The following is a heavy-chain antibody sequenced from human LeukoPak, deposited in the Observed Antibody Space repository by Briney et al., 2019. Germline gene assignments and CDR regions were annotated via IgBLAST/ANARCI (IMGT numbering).Heavy chain of an antibody. V-gene: IGHV3-30-3*01. CDR1: GFTFSNYT. CDR3: ARDPSIAAAGTNYFDY. J-gene: IGHJ4*02. Sequence: GGSLRLSCAASGFTFSNYTMHWVRQAPGKGLEWVAVISYDGSNKYYADSVKGRFTISRDNSKNTLYLQMNSLRAEDTAVYYCARDPSIAAAGTNYFDYWGQGTLVTVSS. CDR2: ISYDGSNK. D-gene: IGHD6-13*01.